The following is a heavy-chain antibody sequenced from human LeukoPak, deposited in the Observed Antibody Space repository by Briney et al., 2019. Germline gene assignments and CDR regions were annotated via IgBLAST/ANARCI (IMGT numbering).Heavy chain of an antibody. V-gene: IGHV4-30-2*01. CDR1: GGSISSGGYY. Sequence: SETLSLTCTVSGGSISSGGYYWSWIRQPPGKGLEWIGYIYHSGSTYYNPSLKSRVTISVDTSKNQFSLKLSSVTAADTAVYYCARLGAYDILTGYNFDYWGQGTLVTVSS. D-gene: IGHD3-9*01. CDR3: ARLGAYDILTGYNFDY. J-gene: IGHJ4*02. CDR2: IYHSGST.